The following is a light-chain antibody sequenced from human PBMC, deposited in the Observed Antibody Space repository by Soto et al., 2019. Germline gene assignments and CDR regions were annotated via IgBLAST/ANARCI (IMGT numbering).Light chain of an antibody. V-gene: IGKV3-11*01. J-gene: IGKJ5*01. CDR2: DAS. CDR1: QSVSRN. Sequence: EIVLTQSPATLCLSPGEIATLSFSASQSVSRNLAWYQQKPGQAPRLLIYDASNRATGIPARFSGSGSGTDFTLTISSLEPEDFAVYYCQQYYDWPITFGQGTRLEIK. CDR3: QQYYDWPIT.